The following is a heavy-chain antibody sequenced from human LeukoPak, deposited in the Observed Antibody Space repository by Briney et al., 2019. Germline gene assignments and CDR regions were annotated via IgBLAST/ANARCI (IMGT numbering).Heavy chain of an antibody. Sequence: GGSLRLSCAASGFTFSSYGMHWVRQAPGEGLEWVAFIRYDGSNKYYADSVKGRFTISRDNSKNTLYLQMNSLRAEDTAVYYCAKCVQGSTSCYPFDPWGQGTLVTVSS. D-gene: IGHD2-2*01. V-gene: IGHV3-30*02. CDR3: AKCVQGSTSCYPFDP. CDR2: IRYDGSNK. CDR1: GFTFSSYG. J-gene: IGHJ5*02.